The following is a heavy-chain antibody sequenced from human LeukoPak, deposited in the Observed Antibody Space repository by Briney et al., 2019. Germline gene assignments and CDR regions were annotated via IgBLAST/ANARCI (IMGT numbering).Heavy chain of an antibody. CDR2: IYYSGST. D-gene: IGHD3-22*01. CDR3: AAKDSSGESAFDY. V-gene: IGHV4-59*01. J-gene: IGHJ4*02. CDR1: GGSISSYY. Sequence: PSETLSLTCTVSGGSISSYYWSWIRQPPGKGLEWIGYIYYSGSTNYNPSLKSRVTISVDTSKNQFSLILSSVTAADTAVYYCAAKDSSGESAFDYWGQGTLVTVSS.